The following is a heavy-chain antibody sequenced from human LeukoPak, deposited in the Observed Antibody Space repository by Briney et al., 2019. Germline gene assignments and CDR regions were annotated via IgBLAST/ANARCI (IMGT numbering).Heavy chain of an antibody. Sequence: GGSLKLSCAASGFTFSSYGMHWVRQAPGKGLEWVAVIWYDGSNKYYADSVKGRFTISRDNSKNTLYLQMNSLRAEDAAVYYCVRGFPTEGIDYWGQGTLVTVSS. CDR3: VRGFPTEGIDY. V-gene: IGHV3-33*01. CDR1: GFTFSSYG. D-gene: IGHD3-10*01. CDR2: IWYDGSNK. J-gene: IGHJ4*02.